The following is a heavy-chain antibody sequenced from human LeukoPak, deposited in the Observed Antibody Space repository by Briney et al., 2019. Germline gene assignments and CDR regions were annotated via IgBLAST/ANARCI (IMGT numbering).Heavy chain of an antibody. D-gene: IGHD3-10*01. CDR1: GYTFTGYY. CDR2: FDPEDGET. V-gene: IGHV1-24*01. CDR3: AIRSGSYYNSAFDI. J-gene: IGHJ3*02. Sequence: ASVKVSCKASGYTFTGYYMHWVRQAPGKGLEWMGGFDPEDGETIYAQKFQGRVTMTEDTSTDTAYMELSSLRSEDTAVYYCAIRSGSYYNSAFDIWGQGTMVTVSS.